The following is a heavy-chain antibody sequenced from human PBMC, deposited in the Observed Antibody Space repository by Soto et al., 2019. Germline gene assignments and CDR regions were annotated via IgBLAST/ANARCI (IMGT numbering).Heavy chain of an antibody. D-gene: IGHD6-19*01. J-gene: IGHJ4*02. CDR2: IYHSGTT. CDR3: ARHRAVPRTRGFDY. Sequence: QVHLQESGPGLVKPSGTLSLTCAVSGGSITTNWWSWVRQPPGKGLEWIGEIYHSGTTNYNPSLSGRVTISVDKSNNRFSLNLNSVTAADSAIYYCARHRAVPRTRGFDYWGQGNLVTVSS. V-gene: IGHV4-4*02. CDR1: GGSITTNW.